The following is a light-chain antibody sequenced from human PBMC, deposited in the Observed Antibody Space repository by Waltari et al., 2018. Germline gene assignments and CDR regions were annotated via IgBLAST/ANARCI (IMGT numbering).Light chain of an antibody. Sequence: QPVLTQPPSASGTPGQRVTIACSGSTSQIGRNSVYWYQQFPGSAPKLLVYRNNERPSGVPDRISGSKSGTSASLAISGLRSEDEADYYCATWDGSLTAWVFGGGTKVTVL. CDR2: RNN. CDR1: TSQIGRNS. J-gene: IGLJ3*02. CDR3: ATWDGSLTAWV. V-gene: IGLV1-47*01.